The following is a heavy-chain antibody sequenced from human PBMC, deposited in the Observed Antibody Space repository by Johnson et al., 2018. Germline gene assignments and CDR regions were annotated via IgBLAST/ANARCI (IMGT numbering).Heavy chain of an antibody. CDR3: ARDPYGDYDEEWFDFDI. Sequence: EVQLLESGGGLVQPGGSXRLSCAASGFTVSSNYMSWVRQAPGKGLEWVSVIYSGGSTYYADPVKGRFTIPRDNSKNTLYLQMNSLRAEDTAVYYLARDPYGDYDEEWFDFDIWGQGTMVTVSS. CDR2: IYSGGST. CDR1: GFTVSSNY. V-gene: IGHV3-66*02. D-gene: IGHD4-17*01. J-gene: IGHJ3*02.